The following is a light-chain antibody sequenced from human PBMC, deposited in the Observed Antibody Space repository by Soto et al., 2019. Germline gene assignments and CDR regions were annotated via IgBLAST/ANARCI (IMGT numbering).Light chain of an antibody. CDR1: SIDVGAYDY. CDR3: SAFAGINNLL. J-gene: IGLJ2*01. CDR2: EVS. Sequence: QSALTQPPSASGSPGQSVTISCTGTSIDVGAYDYVSWYQQHPGKAPKLMIYEVSQRPSGVPDRFSGSKSGNTASLTISGIQAEDEGDYYCSAFAGINNLLFGGGTKVTVL. V-gene: IGLV2-8*01.